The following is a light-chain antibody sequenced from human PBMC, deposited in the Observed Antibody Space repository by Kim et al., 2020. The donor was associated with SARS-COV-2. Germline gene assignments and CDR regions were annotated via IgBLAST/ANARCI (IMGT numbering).Light chain of an antibody. V-gene: IGLV3-1*01. CDR1: NLGDKY. CDR2: RDS. J-gene: IGLJ1*01. CDR3: QAWDSSTAHV. Sequence: SYELTQPPSVSVSPGQTASITCSGDNLGDKYACWYQQKPGQSPVLVMYRDSKRPSGIPERFSGSNSGNTATLTISGTQAMDEADYYCQAWDSSTAHVFGTGTKVTVL.